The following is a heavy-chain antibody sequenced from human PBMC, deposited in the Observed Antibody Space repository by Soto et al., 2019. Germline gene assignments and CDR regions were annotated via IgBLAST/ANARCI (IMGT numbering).Heavy chain of an antibody. J-gene: IGHJ4*02. V-gene: IGHV4-59*01. CDR1: GGSISSYY. D-gene: IGHD3-22*01. Sequence: SETLSLTCTVSGGSISSYYWSWIRQPPGKGLEWIGYIYYSGSTNYNPSLKSRVTISVDTSKNQFSLKLSSVTAADTAVYYCARVPSVLPDSSGYIPLLFAYWGQGTLVTVSS. CDR2: IYYSGST. CDR3: ARVPSVLPDSSGYIPLLFAY.